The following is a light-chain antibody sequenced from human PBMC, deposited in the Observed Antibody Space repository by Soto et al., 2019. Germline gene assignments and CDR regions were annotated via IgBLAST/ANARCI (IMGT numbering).Light chain of an antibody. CDR3: QQYGRPLWT. CDR2: GES. J-gene: IGKJ1*01. Sequence: EIVLTQSPGTLSLSPGDRATLSCRASQSVTGTYLAWYQHKPGQAPRLLIYGESIRATGIPDRFSGSGSGTDFTLTIRRLEPEDFAVYYCQQYGRPLWTFGQGTKVEI. V-gene: IGKV3-20*01. CDR1: QSVTGTY.